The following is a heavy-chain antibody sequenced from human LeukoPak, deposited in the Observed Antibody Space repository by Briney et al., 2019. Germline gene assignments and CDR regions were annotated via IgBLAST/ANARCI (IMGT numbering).Heavy chain of an antibody. Sequence: SETLSLTCTVSGGSISSYYWSWIRQPPGKGLEWIGYIYYSGSTNYNPSLKSRVTISVDTSKNQFSLKLSSVTAADTAVYYCARRPPAGRFDPWGQGTLVTVSS. CDR2: IYYSGST. J-gene: IGHJ5*02. CDR3: ARRPPAGRFDP. CDR1: GGSISSYY. V-gene: IGHV4-59*08.